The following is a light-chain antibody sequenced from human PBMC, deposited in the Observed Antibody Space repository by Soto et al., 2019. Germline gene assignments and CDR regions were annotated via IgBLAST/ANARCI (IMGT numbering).Light chain of an antibody. CDR1: QSISSSY. V-gene: IGKV3-20*01. Sequence: EIVLTQSPGTLSLSPGERATLSCRASQSISSSYLAWYQQKPGQAPRLLIYAAASRATGIPDRFSGSGSGTDFTLTISRLEHEDVAVYYCQQYGSSPPVTFGQGTRLEIK. CDR2: AAA. CDR3: QQYGSSPPVT. J-gene: IGKJ5*01.